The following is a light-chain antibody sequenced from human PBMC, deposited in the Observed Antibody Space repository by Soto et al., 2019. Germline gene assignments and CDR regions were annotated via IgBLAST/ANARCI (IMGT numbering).Light chain of an antibody. V-gene: IGKV1-39*01. CDR3: QQTFSTPRT. Sequence: DTQMTQSPSSLAASVGDRLSITCRASQNVRSYVNWYQQKPGKAPNLIIYETSTLESGVPSRSSGDGYGTDFTLSISSLQPEDFAIYYCQQTFSTPRTFGQGTK. CDR2: ETS. CDR1: QNVRSY. J-gene: IGKJ1*01.